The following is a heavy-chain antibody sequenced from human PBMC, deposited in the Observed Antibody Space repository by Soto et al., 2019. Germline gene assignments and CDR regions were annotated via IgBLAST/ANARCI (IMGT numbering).Heavy chain of an antibody. Sequence: SVKVSCKASGFTFTSSAMQWVRQARGQRLEWIGWIVVGSGNTNYAQKFQERVTITRDMSISTAYMELSSLRSEDTAVYYCAAGYCSGGSCYSRIDYWGQGTLVTVS. J-gene: IGHJ4*02. CDR3: AAGYCSGGSCYSRIDY. CDR1: GFTFTSSA. V-gene: IGHV1-58*02. CDR2: IVVGSGNT. D-gene: IGHD2-15*01.